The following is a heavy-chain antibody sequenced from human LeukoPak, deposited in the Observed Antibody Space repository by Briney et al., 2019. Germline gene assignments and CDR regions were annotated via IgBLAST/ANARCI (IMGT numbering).Heavy chain of an antibody. V-gene: IGHV1-18*01. CDR2: ISAYNGNT. D-gene: IGHD4-23*01. Sequence: ASVKVSCTASGYTFTSYGISWVRQAPGQGLEWMGWISAYNGNTNYAQKLQGRVTMTTDTSTGTAYMELRSLRSDDTAVYYCAREDYGGNSGYWGQGTLVTVSS. CDR1: GYTFTSYG. J-gene: IGHJ4*02. CDR3: AREDYGGNSGY.